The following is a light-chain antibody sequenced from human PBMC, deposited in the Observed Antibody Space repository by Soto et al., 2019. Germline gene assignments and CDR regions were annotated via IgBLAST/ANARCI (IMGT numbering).Light chain of an antibody. J-gene: IGLJ3*02. V-gene: IGLV2-14*01. Sequence: QSALTQPASVSGSPGQSITISCTGTSSDVGGYNYVSWYQQHPGKAPKLMIYEVSNRPSGVSNRFSGSKSGNTASLTISGLQAEDEADYYCSSYTSSSPHWVFGGGTKLT. CDR1: SSDVGGYNY. CDR3: SSYTSSSPHWV. CDR2: EVS.